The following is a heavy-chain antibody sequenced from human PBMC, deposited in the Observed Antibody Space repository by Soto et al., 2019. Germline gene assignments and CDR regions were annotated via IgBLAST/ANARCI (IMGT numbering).Heavy chain of an antibody. Sequence: SETLSLTCAVYGGSFSGYYWSWIRQPPGKGLEWIGEINHSGSTNYNPSLKSRVTISVDTSKNQFSLKLSSVTAADTAVFFCARGLTVIPYCSVATCWAEGTLVPVSS. CDR2: INHSGST. J-gene: IGHJ4*02. V-gene: IGHV4-34*01. CDR3: ARGLTVIPYCSVATC. D-gene: IGHD2-15*01. CDR1: GGSFSGYY.